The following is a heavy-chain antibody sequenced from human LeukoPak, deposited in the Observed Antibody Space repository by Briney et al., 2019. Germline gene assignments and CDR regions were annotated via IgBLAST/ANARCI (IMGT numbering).Heavy chain of an antibody. J-gene: IGHJ4*02. V-gene: IGHV4-34*09. CDR2: INHSGST. CDR1: GGSFSGYY. D-gene: IGHD3-22*01. Sequence: KTSETLSLTCAVYGGSFSGYYWSWIRQPPGKGLEWIGEINHSGSTYYNPSLKSRVTISVDTSKNQFSLKLSSVTAADTAVYYCARASPGSSGYYFIGRARLFDYWGQGTLVTVSS. CDR3: ARASPGSSGYYFIGRARLFDY.